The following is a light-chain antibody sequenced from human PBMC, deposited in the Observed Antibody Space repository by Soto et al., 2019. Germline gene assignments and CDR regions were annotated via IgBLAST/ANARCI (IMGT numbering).Light chain of an antibody. J-gene: IGLJ2*01. CDR1: SSDVGAYNY. CDR3: TSWTTSTTMK. Sequence: QSALTQPASVSGSPGQSITISCTGTSSDVGAYNYVSWYQQHPGKAPKLMIYDVNIRPSGVSNRLSGSKSGNTASLTISGLQAEDEADYYCTSWTTSTTMKFGGGTKLTVL. V-gene: IGLV2-14*01. CDR2: DVN.